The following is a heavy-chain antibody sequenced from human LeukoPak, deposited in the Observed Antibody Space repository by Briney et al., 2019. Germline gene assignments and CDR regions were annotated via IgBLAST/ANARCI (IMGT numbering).Heavy chain of an antibody. CDR1: GYTFTDYY. CDR3: ATLGDTARTGDAFDI. J-gene: IGHJ3*02. Sequence: ASVKVSCKVSGYTFTDYYMHWVQQAPGKGLEWMGLVDPEDGETIYAEKFQGRVTMTADTSTDTAYMELSSLRSEDTAVYYCATLGDTARTGDAFDIWGQGTMVTVSS. D-gene: IGHD5-18*01. V-gene: IGHV1-69-2*01. CDR2: VDPEDGET.